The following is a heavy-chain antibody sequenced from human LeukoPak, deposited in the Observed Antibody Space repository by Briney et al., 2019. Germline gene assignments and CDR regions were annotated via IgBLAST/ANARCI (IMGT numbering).Heavy chain of an antibody. D-gene: IGHD1-26*01. J-gene: IGHJ5*02. CDR1: GFTFSSYA. CDR3: ASLGATDWFDP. CDR2: ISYDGSNK. V-gene: IGHV3-30*04. Sequence: GRSLRLSCAASGFTFSSYAMHWVRQAPGKGLEWVAVISYDGSNKYYADSVKGRFTISRDNSKNTLYLQMNSLRAEDTAVYYCASLGATDWFDPWGQGTLVTVSS.